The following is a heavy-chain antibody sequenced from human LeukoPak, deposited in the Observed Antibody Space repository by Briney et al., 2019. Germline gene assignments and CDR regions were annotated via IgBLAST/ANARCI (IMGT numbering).Heavy chain of an antibody. D-gene: IGHD1-26*01. V-gene: IGHV1-69*01. CDR3: ARAGGSYVPGPYYFDY. CDR1: GGTFSSYA. Sequence: SVKVSCTASGGTFSSYAISWVRQAPGQGLEWMGGIIPIFGTANYAQKFQGRVTITADESTSTAYMELSSLRSEDTAVYYCARAGGSYVPGPYYFDYWGQGTLVTVSS. J-gene: IGHJ4*02. CDR2: IIPIFGTA.